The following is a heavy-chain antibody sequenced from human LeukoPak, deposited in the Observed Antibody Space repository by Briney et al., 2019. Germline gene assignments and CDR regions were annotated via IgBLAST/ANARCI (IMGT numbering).Heavy chain of an antibody. Sequence: GGSLRLSCAASGFTFSSYAMSWVRQAPGKGLEWVSAISGSGGGTNYADSVKGRFTISRDNSENTLFLQMNRLRADDTAVYYCAKDYKADYWGQGTLVTVSS. CDR1: GFTFSSYA. J-gene: IGHJ4*02. D-gene: IGHD1-1*01. CDR2: ISGSGGGT. V-gene: IGHV3-23*01. CDR3: AKDYKADY.